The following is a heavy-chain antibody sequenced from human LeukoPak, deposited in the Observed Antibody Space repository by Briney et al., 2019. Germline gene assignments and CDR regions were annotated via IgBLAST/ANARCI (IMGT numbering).Heavy chain of an antibody. CDR2: IIPILGIA. Sequence: SVKVSCKASGGTFSSYAISWVRQAPGQGLEWMGRIIPILGIANYAQKFQGRVTITADKSTSTAYMELSSLRSEDTAVYYCARAGWATVTMVNDVAFQHWGQGTLVTVSS. V-gene: IGHV1-69*04. D-gene: IGHD4-17*01. CDR3: ARAGWATVTMVNDVAFQH. CDR1: GGTFSSYA. J-gene: IGHJ1*01.